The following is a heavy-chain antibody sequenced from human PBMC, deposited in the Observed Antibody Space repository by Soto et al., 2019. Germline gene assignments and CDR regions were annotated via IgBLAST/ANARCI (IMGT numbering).Heavy chain of an antibody. J-gene: IGHJ6*02. CDR3: ARDGPYYYASRMDV. Sequence: EVQLVESGGGLVQPGGSLRLSCAASGIPVSSNYMTWVRQAPGKGLEWVSVLHSGGDTYYANSVKGRFTISRQDSTTTLFIQMNSLTAEDTAVYYCARDGPYYYASRMDVWGQGTTVTVSS. CDR2: LHSGGDT. V-gene: IGHV3-53*04. D-gene: IGHD3-10*01. CDR1: GIPVSSNY.